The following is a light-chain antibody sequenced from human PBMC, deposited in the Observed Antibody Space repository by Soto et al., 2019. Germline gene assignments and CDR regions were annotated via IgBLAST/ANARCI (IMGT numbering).Light chain of an antibody. Sequence: ERVMTQSPVTLSVTPGTSATLSCRASESVRSDLAWYQQKPGQAPRLLIYGGSIRAADVPDRFSGSGSGTEFTLTISNLQSEDSAVYYCQQYNDWPTITFGQGTRLETK. J-gene: IGKJ5*01. CDR3: QQYNDWPTIT. V-gene: IGKV3-15*01. CDR2: GGS. CDR1: ESVRSD.